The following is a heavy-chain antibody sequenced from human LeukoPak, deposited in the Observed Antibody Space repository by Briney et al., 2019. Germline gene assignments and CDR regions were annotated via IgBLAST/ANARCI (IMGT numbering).Heavy chain of an antibody. Sequence: ASVKVSCKTSGYTFTKYGISWVRQAPGQGLEWVGWVSAYNRNTSYAQKLQGRVTMTTDTSTSTAYMEVRNLRSDDTAIYYCVIDRSFTSGWYPRGYFDDWGQGTLVTVSS. CDR3: VIDRSFTSGWYPRGYFDD. V-gene: IGHV1-18*01. CDR1: GYTFTKYG. CDR2: VSAYNRNT. J-gene: IGHJ4*02. D-gene: IGHD6-19*01.